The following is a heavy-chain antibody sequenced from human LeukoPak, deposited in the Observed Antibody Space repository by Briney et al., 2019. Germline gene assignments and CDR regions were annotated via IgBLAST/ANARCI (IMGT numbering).Heavy chain of an antibody. CDR3: ARTAVSDFDY. CDR1: GFTFSSFA. Sequence: PGGSLRLSCAASGFTFSSFAMHWLRQAPGKGVEWVAVISYVGSNKYYADSVKGRFTISRDNSKDTLYLQMNSLRAEDTAVYFCARTAVSDFDYWGQGTLVTVSS. D-gene: IGHD6-19*01. J-gene: IGHJ4*02. CDR2: ISYVGSNK. V-gene: IGHV3-30*04.